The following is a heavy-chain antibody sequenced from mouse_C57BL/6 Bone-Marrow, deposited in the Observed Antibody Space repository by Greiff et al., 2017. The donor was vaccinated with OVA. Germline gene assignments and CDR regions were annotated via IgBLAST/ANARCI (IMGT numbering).Heavy chain of an antibody. V-gene: IGHV1-54*01. CDR1: GYAFTNYL. CDR2: INPGSGGT. Sequence: QVQLKESGAELVRPGTSVKVSCKASGYAFTNYLIEWVKQRPGQGLEWIGVINPGSGGTNYNEKFKGKATLTADKSSSTAYMQLSSLTSEDSAVYFCARWGYGSEGAMDYWGQGTSVTVSS. D-gene: IGHD1-1*01. CDR3: ARWGYGSEGAMDY. J-gene: IGHJ4*01.